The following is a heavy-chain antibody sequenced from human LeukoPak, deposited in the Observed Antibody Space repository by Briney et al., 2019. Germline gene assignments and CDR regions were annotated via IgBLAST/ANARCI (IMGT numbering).Heavy chain of an antibody. J-gene: IGHJ4*02. D-gene: IGHD3-3*01. CDR2: IYYSGST. Sequence: PSETLSLTCTVSGGSIRTYYWSWIRQPPGKGLEWIGYIYYSGSTNYNPSLKSRVTISVDTSKNQFSLKLSSVTAADTAVYYCARLFHTVDYWGQGTLVTVSS. V-gene: IGHV4-59*08. CDR3: ARLFHTVDY. CDR1: GGSIRTYY.